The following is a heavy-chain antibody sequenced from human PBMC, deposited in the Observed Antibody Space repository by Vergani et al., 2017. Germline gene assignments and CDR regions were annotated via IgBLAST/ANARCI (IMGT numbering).Heavy chain of an antibody. V-gene: IGHV3-9*01. CDR2: ISWNSGSI. CDR1: GFTFDDYS. D-gene: IGHD5-12*01. J-gene: IGHJ6*02. Sequence: EVQLVESGGGLVQPGRSLRLSCAASGFTFDDYSMHWVRQAPGKGLEWVSGISWNSGSIGYADSVKGRFTISRDNAKNSLYLQMNSLRAEDTALYYCAKDSGSYYYYYGMDVWGQGP. CDR3: AKDSGSYYYYYGMDV.